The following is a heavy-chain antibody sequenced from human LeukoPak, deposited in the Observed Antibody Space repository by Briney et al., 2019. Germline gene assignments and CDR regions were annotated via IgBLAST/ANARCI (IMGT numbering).Heavy chain of an antibody. V-gene: IGHV4-4*09. CDR1: GGSISSYY. D-gene: IGHD3-3*01. J-gene: IGHJ5*02. CDR3: ARANYDFWSGYYLNWFDP. CDR2: IYTSGST. Sequence: SETLSLTCTVSGGSISSYYWSWIRQPPGKGLEWIGYIYTSGSTNYNPSLNSGVTISVDKSKNQFSLKLSSVIAADTAVYYCARANYDFWSGYYLNWFDPWGQGTLVTVSS.